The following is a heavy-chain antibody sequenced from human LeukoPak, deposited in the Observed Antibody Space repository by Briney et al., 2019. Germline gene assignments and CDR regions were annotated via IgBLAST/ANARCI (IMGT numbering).Heavy chain of an antibody. V-gene: IGHV3-33*01. CDR1: GFTFSSYG. CDR3: ARDNEYYFDY. J-gene: IGHJ4*02. CDR2: IWYDGSHK. D-gene: IGHD6-6*01. Sequence: GRSLRLSCAASGFTFSSYGMHWVRQAPGKGLEWVAVIWYDGSHKYYAASVKGRFTISRDNSKNTLYLQMNSLRAEDTAVYYCARDNEYYFDYWGQGTLVTVSS.